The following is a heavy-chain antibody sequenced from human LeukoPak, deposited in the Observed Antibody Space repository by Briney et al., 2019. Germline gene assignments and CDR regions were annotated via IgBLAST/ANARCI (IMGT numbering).Heavy chain of an antibody. Sequence: PGGSQRLSCAASGFSFNNNAMSWVRQAPGKGLEWVSHINSDGSSATYADSVKGRLTISRDNAKNTVYLQMNSLRAEDTAVYYCAKDFTSGWTAGLFDYWGQGTV. CDR2: INSDGSSA. CDR1: GFSFNNNA. J-gene: IGHJ4*02. V-gene: IGHV3-74*01. D-gene: IGHD6-19*01. CDR3: AKDFTSGWTAGLFDY.